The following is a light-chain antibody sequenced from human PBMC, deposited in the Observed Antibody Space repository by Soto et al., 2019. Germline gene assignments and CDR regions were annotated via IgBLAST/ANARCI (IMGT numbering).Light chain of an antibody. V-gene: IGKV1-33*01. Sequence: DIQMTQSPSSLSASVGDRVTITCRASQDISNYLNWYQQRPGKAPKLLIYEASNLERGVPSRFSGTGSGTHFTFAITSLQPEDVATYYCQQSDSLPITFGQGTRLEI. CDR2: EAS. CDR3: QQSDSLPIT. CDR1: QDISNY. J-gene: IGKJ5*01.